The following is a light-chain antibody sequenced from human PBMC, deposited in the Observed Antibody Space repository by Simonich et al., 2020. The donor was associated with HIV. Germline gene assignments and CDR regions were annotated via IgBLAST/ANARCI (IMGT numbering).Light chain of an antibody. Sequence: DIVMTQSPDSLAVSLGERATINCKSSQSVLYNSNNKNYLNWYQQKAGQPPKLLIYWASTRESGVPDRFSGSGSGTDFTLTISSLQAEDVAVYYCQQYYSTPLTFGGGTKVEIK. CDR1: QSVLYNSNNKNY. CDR2: WAS. V-gene: IGKV4-1*01. CDR3: QQYYSTPLT. J-gene: IGKJ4*01.